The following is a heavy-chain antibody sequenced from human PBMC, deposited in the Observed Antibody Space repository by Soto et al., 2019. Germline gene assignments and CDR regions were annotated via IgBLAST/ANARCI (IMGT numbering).Heavy chain of an antibody. CDR2: IHYSGST. J-gene: IGHJ4*02. D-gene: IGHD2-15*01. CDR1: GGSISSYY. V-gene: IGHV4-59*01. CDR3: ARDSVGGSSYFDY. Sequence: SETLSLTCTVSGGSISSYYWSWIRQPPGKGLEWIGYIHYSGSTNYNPSLKSRVTISVDTSKNQFSLKLSSVTAADTAVYYCARDSVGGSSYFDYWGQGTLVTVSS.